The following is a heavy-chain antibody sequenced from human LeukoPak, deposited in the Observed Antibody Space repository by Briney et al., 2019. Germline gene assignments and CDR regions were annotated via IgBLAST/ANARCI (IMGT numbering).Heavy chain of an antibody. CDR2: IKQDGSEK. CDR3: ARERMYSGSGSTYPYYDY. J-gene: IGHJ4*02. CDR1: GFTFSSYW. Sequence: GGSLRLSCAASGFTFSSYWMSWVRQAPGKGLEWVANIKQDGSEKYYVDSVKGRFTISRDNAKNSLYLEMNSLRAEDTAEYFCARERMYSGSGSTYPYYDYWGQGTLVTVSS. D-gene: IGHD3-10*01. V-gene: IGHV3-7*01.